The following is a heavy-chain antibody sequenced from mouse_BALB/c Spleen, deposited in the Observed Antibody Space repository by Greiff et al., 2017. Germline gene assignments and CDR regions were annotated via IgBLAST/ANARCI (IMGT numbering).Heavy chain of an antibody. CDR2: IWTGGGT. J-gene: IGHJ3*01. Sequence: QVQLQQSGPGLVAPSQSLSITCTVSGFSLTSYDISWIRQPPGKGLEWLGVIWTGGGTNYNSAFMSRLSISKDNSKSQVFLKMNSLQTDDTAIYYCVRDGSYDSDGFAYWGQGTLVTVSA. CDR1: GFSLTSYD. CDR3: VRDGSYDSDGFAY. D-gene: IGHD2-4*01. V-gene: IGHV2-9-2*01.